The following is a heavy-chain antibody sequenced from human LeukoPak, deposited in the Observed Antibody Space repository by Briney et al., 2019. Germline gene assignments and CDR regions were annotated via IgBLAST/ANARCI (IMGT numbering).Heavy chain of an antibody. Sequence: PGGSLRLSCAASGFTFSNYWMHWVRQAPGKGLVWVSRINSDGINTSYADSVKGRFTISRDNAKNTLNLQMNSLRAENTAVYYCARPTCSGGSCYSGWGQGTLVTVSS. CDR3: ARPTCSGGSCYSG. CDR2: INSDGINT. D-gene: IGHD2-15*01. V-gene: IGHV3-74*01. CDR1: GFTFSNYW. J-gene: IGHJ4*02.